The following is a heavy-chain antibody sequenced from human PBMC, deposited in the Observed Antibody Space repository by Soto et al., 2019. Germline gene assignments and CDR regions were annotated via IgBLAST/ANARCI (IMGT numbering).Heavy chain of an antibody. CDR3: ARHLGGEYTYGSHYYFFHGMDV. J-gene: IGHJ6*01. Sequence: SQTLSLTCAISRDSVSSNSAAWNWMRQSPSRGLEWLGRTYYRSKWDNDYPIPVKGRITINPDTSKNRFSLQLNSVTPDDTAPYYCARHLGGEYTYGSHYYFFHGMDVWRQGTTVTVCS. CDR2: TYYRSKWDN. CDR1: RDSVSSNSAA. V-gene: IGHV6-1*01. D-gene: IGHD5-18*01.